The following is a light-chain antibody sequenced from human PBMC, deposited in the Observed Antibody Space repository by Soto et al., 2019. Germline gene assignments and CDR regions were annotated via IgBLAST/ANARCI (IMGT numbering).Light chain of an antibody. Sequence: DIQMTQSPSSLSASVGDRVTITCRASQSISGYLNWYQQKPGKAPNLLIYAASSLQSAFPPTFSGSGSGTDFTLTITSLQPEDLATYYWQQSYSTHLYTFGQGTKLEIK. CDR3: QQSYSTHLYT. CDR2: AAS. J-gene: IGKJ2*01. V-gene: IGKV1-39*01. CDR1: QSISGY.